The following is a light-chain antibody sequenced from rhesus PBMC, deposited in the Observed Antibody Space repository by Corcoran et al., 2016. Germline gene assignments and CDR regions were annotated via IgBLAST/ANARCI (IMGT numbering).Light chain of an antibody. CDR1: QSLLYSSNNKNY. Sequence: DIVMTQSPDSLAVSLGERVTINCKSSQSLLYSSNNKNYLAWYQQKPGQALKLLIYWASTRESGVPNRVSGSGSGTDFTLTISCLQAEDVAVYYCQHYYSSPLTFGGGTKVEIK. CDR3: QHYYSSPLT. V-gene: IGKV4-1*01. J-gene: IGKJ4*01. CDR2: WAS.